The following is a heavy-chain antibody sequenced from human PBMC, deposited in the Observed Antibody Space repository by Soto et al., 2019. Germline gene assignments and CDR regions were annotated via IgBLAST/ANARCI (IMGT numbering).Heavy chain of an antibody. CDR1: GFTFSSYS. D-gene: IGHD6-19*01. CDR2: ISSSSTI. Sequence: EVQLVESGGGLVQPGGSLRLSCAASGFTFSSYSMNWVRQAPGKGLEWVSYISSSSTIYYADSVKGRFTISRDNAKNSLYLQMNSLRDEDTAVYYCARASVTDGGWYPGFDYWGQGTLVTVSS. J-gene: IGHJ4*02. V-gene: IGHV3-48*02. CDR3: ARASVTDGGWYPGFDY.